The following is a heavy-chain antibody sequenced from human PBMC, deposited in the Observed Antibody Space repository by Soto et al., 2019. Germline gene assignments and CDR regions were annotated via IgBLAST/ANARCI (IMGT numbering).Heavy chain of an antibody. CDR3: ASLQAAAGDNDLTVDF. CDR2: IDPSDSYT. V-gene: IGHV5-10-1*01. CDR1: GYSFTSYW. J-gene: IGHJ4*02. Sequence: EVQLVQSGAEVKKPGESLRISCKGSGYSFTSYWISWVRQMPGKGLEWMGRIDPSDSYTNYSPSFQGHVTISADKSISTAYLQWSGLKASDTAMYYSASLQAAAGDNDLTVDFWGQGPLVTASS. D-gene: IGHD6-13*01.